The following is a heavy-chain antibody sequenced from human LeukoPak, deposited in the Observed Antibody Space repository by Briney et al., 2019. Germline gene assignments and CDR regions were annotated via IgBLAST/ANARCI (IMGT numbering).Heavy chain of an antibody. CDR2: IYPGDSDT. J-gene: IGHJ6*02. CDR1: GYSFTSYW. CDR3: ARSSSGPSPYYYYGMDV. V-gene: IGHV5-51*01. Sequence: GESLKISCKGSGYSFTSYWISWVRQMPGKGLEWMGIIYPGDSDTRYSPSFQGQVTISADRSISTAYLQWSSLKASDTAMYYCARSSSGPSPYYYYGMDVWGQGTTVTVSS. D-gene: IGHD2-2*01.